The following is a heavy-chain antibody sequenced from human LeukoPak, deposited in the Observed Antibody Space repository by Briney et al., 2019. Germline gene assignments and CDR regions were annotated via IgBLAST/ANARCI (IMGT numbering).Heavy chain of an antibody. J-gene: IGHJ4*02. CDR3: AKGTRIAAAGSFDY. CDR1: GFTFYDYA. V-gene: IGHV3-9*01. CDR2: ISWNSGSI. D-gene: IGHD6-13*01. Sequence: GGSLRLSCAASGFTFYDYAMHWVRQAPGKGLEWVSGISWNSGSIVYADSVKGRFTISRDNAKNSLYLQMNSLRAEDTALYYCAKGTRIAAAGSFDYWGQGTLVTVSS.